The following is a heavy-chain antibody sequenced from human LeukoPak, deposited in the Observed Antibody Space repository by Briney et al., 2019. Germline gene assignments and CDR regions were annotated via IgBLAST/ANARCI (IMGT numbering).Heavy chain of an antibody. Sequence: SETLSLTCTVSGGSISSYYWSWIRQPPGKGLEWIGYIYYSGTTNYNPSLKSRVTISVDTSKNRFSLKLSSVTAADTAVYYCARGVYIAAAQYGYWGQGTLVSVSS. CDR2: IYYSGTT. CDR3: ARGVYIAAAQYGY. V-gene: IGHV4-59*01. J-gene: IGHJ4*02. CDR1: GGSISSYY. D-gene: IGHD6-13*01.